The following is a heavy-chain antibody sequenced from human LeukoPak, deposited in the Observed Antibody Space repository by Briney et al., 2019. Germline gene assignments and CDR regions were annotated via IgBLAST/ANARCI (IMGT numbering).Heavy chain of an antibody. CDR1: GGSISSGSYY. Sequence: SETLSPTCTVSGGSISSGSYYWTWIRQPAGKGLEWIGRIYSSGSTNYNPSLKSRLTISLDTSKNQFSLKLSSVTAADTAVYYCARGYYDVLTGYYYYFDYWGQGTLVTVSS. CDR3: ARGYYDVLTGYYYYFDY. D-gene: IGHD3-9*01. CDR2: IYSSGST. J-gene: IGHJ4*02. V-gene: IGHV4-61*02.